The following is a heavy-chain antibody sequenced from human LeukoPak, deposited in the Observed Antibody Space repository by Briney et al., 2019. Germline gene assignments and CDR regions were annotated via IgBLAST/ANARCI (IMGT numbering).Heavy chain of an antibody. D-gene: IGHD4-23*01. J-gene: IGHJ6*03. Sequence: SVKVSCKASGGTFSSYAISWVRQAPGQGLEWMGGIIPIFGTANYAQKFQGRVTITTDESTSTAYMELSSLRAEDTAVYYCARSRRVTMVVTQPYYYYMDVWGKGTTVTVSS. CDR1: GGTFSSYA. CDR3: ARSRRVTMVVTQPYYYYMDV. V-gene: IGHV1-69*05. CDR2: IIPIFGTA.